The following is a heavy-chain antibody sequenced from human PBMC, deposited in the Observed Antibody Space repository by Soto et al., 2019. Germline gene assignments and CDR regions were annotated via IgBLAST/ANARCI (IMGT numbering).Heavy chain of an antibody. CDR3: ARDGIGGTVFRGYLDY. D-gene: IGHD1-7*01. Sequence: QEQLVESGGGVVQPGTSLRLSCAVPGGIFHGYGMHWVRQAPGKGLEWVAILRFDGSNEEYADSVKGRFTISRDNSKNNLYLQMNPLGAEDTAVYYCARDGIGGTVFRGYLDYWGRGTVVTVSS. CDR1: GGIFHGYG. J-gene: IGHJ4*02. V-gene: IGHV3-33*01. CDR2: LRFDGSNE.